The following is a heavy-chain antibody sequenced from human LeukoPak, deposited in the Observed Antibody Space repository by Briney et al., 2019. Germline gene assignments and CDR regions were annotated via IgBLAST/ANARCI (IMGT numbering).Heavy chain of an antibody. CDR3: ARVVAAPTTEYYSYYYMDV. Sequence: SETLSLTCTVSGGSISSSSYYWGWIRQPPGKGLEWIGSIYYSGSTNYNPSLKSRVTISVDTSKNQFSLKLSSVTAADTAVYYCARVVAAPTTEYYSYYYMDVWGKGTTVTVSS. CDR1: GGSISSSSYY. J-gene: IGHJ6*03. D-gene: IGHD6-6*01. V-gene: IGHV4-39*07. CDR2: IYYSGST.